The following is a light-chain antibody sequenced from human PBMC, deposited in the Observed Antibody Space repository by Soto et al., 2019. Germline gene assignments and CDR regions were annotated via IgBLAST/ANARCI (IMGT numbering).Light chain of an antibody. Sequence: QSALTQPASVSGSPGQSITISCSGSSSDIGSYNYVSWYQQHPGKAPKLMIYDVTNRPSGVSDRFSGSKSGDTASLTISGLQADDEADYYCSSYTTTTTLVVFGVGTQLTVL. CDR3: SSYTTTTTLVV. V-gene: IGLV2-14*03. CDR1: SSDIGSYNY. J-gene: IGLJ2*01. CDR2: DVT.